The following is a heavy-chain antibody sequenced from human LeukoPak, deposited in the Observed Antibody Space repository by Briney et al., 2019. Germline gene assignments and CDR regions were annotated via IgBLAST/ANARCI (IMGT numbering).Heavy chain of an antibody. CDR3: ARHDAVTMSELFDY. CDR2: IYYSGST. V-gene: IGHV4-39*01. CDR1: GGSISSSSYY. J-gene: IGHJ4*02. D-gene: IGHD4-17*01. Sequence: SETLSLTCSVSGGSISSSSYYWGWIRQPPGKGLEWIGSIYYSGSTYYNPSLKSRVTISVDTSKNQFSLKLRSVTAADTAVYYCARHDAVTMSELFDYWGQGTLVTVSS.